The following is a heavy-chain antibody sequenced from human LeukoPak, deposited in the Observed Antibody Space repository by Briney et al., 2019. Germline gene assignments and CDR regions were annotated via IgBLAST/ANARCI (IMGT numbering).Heavy chain of an antibody. Sequence: SVKVSCKASGGTFSSYAISWVRQAPGQGLEWMGGIIPVFGTANYAQKFQGRVTITADESTSTAYMELSSLRSEDTAVYYCARPNPPPRDWNDVGWFDPWGQGTLVTVSS. D-gene: IGHD1-1*01. J-gene: IGHJ5*02. V-gene: IGHV1-69*01. CDR1: GGTFSSYA. CDR3: ARPNPPPRDWNDVGWFDP. CDR2: IIPVFGTA.